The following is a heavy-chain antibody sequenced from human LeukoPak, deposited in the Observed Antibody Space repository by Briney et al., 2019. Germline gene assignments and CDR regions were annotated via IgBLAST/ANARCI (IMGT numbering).Heavy chain of an antibody. CDR1: GGSISSSSYY. CDR2: IYYSGST. D-gene: IGHD1-1*01. CDR3: ARLGRITTYYFDY. J-gene: IGHJ4*02. V-gene: IGHV4-39*01. Sequence: SETLSLTCTVSGGSISSSSYYWGWIRQPPGKGLEWIGSIYYSGSTYYNPSLKSRVTISVDTSKNQFSQKLSSVTAADTAVYYCARLGRITTYYFDYWGQGTLVTVSS.